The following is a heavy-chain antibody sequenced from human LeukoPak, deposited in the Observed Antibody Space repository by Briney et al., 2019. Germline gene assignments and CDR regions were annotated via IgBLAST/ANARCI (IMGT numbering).Heavy chain of an antibody. J-gene: IGHJ3*02. V-gene: IGHV2-26*01. D-gene: IGHD5-24*01. CDR3: ARIKGRQRWLVEEYAFDI. CDR2: IFSNDEK. Sequence: SGPTPVNPTAALTLTCTVSGFSLRTARMGVSWIRQPPVKALEWLAHIFSNDEKSYNTSLKSRLTISKDTSKSQVVLTMTNMDPVDTATYYCARIKGRQRWLVEEYAFDIWGQGTMVTVSS. CDR1: GFSLRTARMG.